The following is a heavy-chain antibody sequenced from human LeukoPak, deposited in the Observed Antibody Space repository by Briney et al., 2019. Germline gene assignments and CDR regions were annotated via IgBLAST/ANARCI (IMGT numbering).Heavy chain of an antibody. J-gene: IGHJ4*02. Sequence: ASVKVSCKASGYSFTGHFIYWVRQAPGQGLEWMGWINPNSGTTDYAQKFRGRVTMTRDTSISTADMDLSRLTSDDTAVYYCARDRSGSYGACDYWGQGTLVTVSS. CDR3: ARDRSGSYGACDY. CDR2: INPNSGTT. V-gene: IGHV1-2*02. D-gene: IGHD1-26*01. CDR1: GYSFTGHF.